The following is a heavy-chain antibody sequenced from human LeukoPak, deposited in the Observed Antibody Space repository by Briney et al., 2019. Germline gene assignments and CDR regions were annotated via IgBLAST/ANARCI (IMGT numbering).Heavy chain of an antibody. Sequence: PGGSLRLSCAASGFTFSDYSMNWVRQAPGKGLEWISYIGIDSGNTNYADSVKGRFTISGDKAKNSLYLNSLRVEDTAVYYCAGDYKYAFDNWGQGTLVTVSS. V-gene: IGHV3-48*01. D-gene: IGHD5-24*01. CDR1: GFTFSDYS. CDR3: AGDYKYAFDN. J-gene: IGHJ4*02. CDR2: IGIDSGNT.